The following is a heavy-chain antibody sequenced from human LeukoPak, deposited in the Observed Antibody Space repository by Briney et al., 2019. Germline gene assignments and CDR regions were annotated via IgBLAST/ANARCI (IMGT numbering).Heavy chain of an antibody. J-gene: IGHJ3*02. CDR3: ARDKFQRGDAFDI. CDR2: IKSDGSRT. CDR1: GFTFTTYS. Sequence: PGGSLRLSCAASGFTFTTYSMHWVRQVPGKGLVRVSRIKSDGSRTYYADSVKGRFTISRDNAKSTLYLQMDSLRAEDTAVYYCARDKFQRGDAFDIWGQGTMVTVSS. V-gene: IGHV3-74*01.